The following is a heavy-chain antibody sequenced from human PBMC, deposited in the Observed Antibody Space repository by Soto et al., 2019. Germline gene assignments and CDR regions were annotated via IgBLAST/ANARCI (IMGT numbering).Heavy chain of an antibody. CDR2: IYHSGST. Sequence: SETLSLTCAVSGGSISSGGYSWSWIRQPPGKGLEWIGYIYHSGSTYYNPSLKSRVTISVDTSKNQFSLKLSSVTAADTAVYYCARGERWELLGFDYWGQGTLVTVSS. J-gene: IGHJ4*02. CDR1: GGSISSGGYS. D-gene: IGHD1-26*01. V-gene: IGHV4-30-2*05. CDR3: ARGERWELLGFDY.